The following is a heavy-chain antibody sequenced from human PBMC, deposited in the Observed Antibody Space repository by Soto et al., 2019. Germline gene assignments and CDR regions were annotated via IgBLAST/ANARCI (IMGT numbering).Heavy chain of an antibody. CDR3: ARGVRTGFYGMDV. D-gene: IGHD3-10*01. V-gene: IGHV1-69*13. J-gene: IGHJ6*02. Sequence: LVNVSCKASGGTLSNYALSWVRQAPGQGLEWVGGIIPIFGTSNYAQNFQGRVTITADESTSTAYMELSSLRSEDTAVYYCARGVRTGFYGMDVWGQGTTVTVSS. CDR1: GGTLSNYA. CDR2: IIPIFGTS.